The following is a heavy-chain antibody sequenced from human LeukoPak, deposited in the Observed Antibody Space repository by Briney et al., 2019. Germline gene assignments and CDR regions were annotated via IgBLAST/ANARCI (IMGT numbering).Heavy chain of an antibody. CDR2: IYYSGST. V-gene: IGHV4-59*08. CDR1: GGSISSYY. J-gene: IGHJ6*02. D-gene: IGHD5-12*01. CDR3: ARLEATRDGMDV. Sequence: SETLSLTCTVSGGSISSYYWSWIRQPPGKGLEWIGYIYYSGSTNYNPSLKSRVTISVDTSKNQFSLKLSSVTAADTAAYYCARLEATRDGMDVWGQGTTVTVSS.